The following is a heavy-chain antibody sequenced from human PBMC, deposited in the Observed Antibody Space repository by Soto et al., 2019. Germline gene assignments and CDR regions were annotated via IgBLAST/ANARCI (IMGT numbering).Heavy chain of an antibody. D-gene: IGHD6-6*01. J-gene: IGHJ4*02. Sequence: GGSLRLSCAASGFTFSSYAMSWVRQAPGKGLEWVSAISGSGGSTYYADSVKGRFTISRDNSKNTLYLQMNSLRAEDTAAYYCAKDIIEYSSSWNFDYWGQGTLVTVSS. CDR3: AKDIIEYSSSWNFDY. CDR2: ISGSGGST. V-gene: IGHV3-23*01. CDR1: GFTFSSYA.